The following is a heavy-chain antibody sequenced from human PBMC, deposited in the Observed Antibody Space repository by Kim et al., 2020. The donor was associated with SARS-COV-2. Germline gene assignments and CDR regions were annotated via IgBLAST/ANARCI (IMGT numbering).Heavy chain of an antibody. D-gene: IGHD3-3*01. V-gene: IGHV3-30*07. Sequence: GQFTISRDNSKTTLYLQMNSLRAEDTAVYYCARVRYYDFWSGYYLDAFDIWGQGTMVTVSS. CDR3: ARVRYYDFWSGYYLDAFDI. J-gene: IGHJ3*02.